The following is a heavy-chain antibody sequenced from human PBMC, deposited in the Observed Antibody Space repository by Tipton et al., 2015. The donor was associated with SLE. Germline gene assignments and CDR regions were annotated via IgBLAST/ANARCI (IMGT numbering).Heavy chain of an antibody. Sequence: SLRLSCAASGFTFSSYWMHWVRQIPGKGLMWVSRINNDGSSITYAGSVKGRFTISRDNAKNTLYLQMNSLRAEDTAVYFCTRVEMNYYGSGGAFDIWGQGTMVSVSS. CDR2: INNDGSSI. D-gene: IGHD3-10*01. V-gene: IGHV3-74*01. CDR1: GFTFSSYW. CDR3: TRVEMNYYGSGGAFDI. J-gene: IGHJ3*02.